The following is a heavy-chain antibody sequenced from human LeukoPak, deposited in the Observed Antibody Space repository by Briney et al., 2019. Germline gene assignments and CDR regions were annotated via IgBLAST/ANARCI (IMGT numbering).Heavy chain of an antibody. CDR1: GFTFSGSR. CDR2: IRSKADSYAT. D-gene: IGHD7-27*01. CDR3: TRSGDLAAFDI. Sequence: GGSLRLSCAASGFTFSGSRMHWVRQASGKGLEWVGRIRSKADSYATAYAESVKGRFTISRDDSKNTAYPQMNSLKTEDTAVYYCTRSGDLAAFDIWGQGTMVTVSS. V-gene: IGHV3-73*01. J-gene: IGHJ3*02.